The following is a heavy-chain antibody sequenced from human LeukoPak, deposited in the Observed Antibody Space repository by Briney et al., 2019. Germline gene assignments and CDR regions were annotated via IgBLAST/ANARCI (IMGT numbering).Heavy chain of an antibody. Sequence: AESLSLTCAVYGGTFSGYYWSWIRQAPGKGLEWIREINHSGSTNYNASLKSRVTISVDTSKYQCSLKLSSVTAADSAVYYCARGAMVRGVIIRANWFEPWGEGAPVTVSS. CDR3: ARGAMVRGVIIRANWFEP. CDR1: GGTFSGYY. J-gene: IGHJ5*02. CDR2: INHSGST. V-gene: IGHV4-34*01. D-gene: IGHD3-10*01.